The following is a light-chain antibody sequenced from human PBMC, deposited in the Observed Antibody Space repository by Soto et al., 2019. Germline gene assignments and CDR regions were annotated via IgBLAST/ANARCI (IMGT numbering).Light chain of an antibody. CDR1: PSVSSN. CDR2: GSS. CDR3: QQHNNWPPWT. V-gene: IGKV3-15*01. Sequence: EIVMTQSPATLSVSPGERATLSCRASPSVSSNLAWYQQKPGQAPRLLMYGSSTRATGIPDRFSGSGSGTEFTLTISSLKSEDFAVYYCQQHNNWPPWTFSQGTKVE. J-gene: IGKJ1*01.